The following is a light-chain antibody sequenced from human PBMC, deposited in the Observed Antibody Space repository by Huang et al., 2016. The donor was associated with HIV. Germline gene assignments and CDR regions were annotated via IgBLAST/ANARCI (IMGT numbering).Light chain of an antibody. CDR2: GSS. J-gene: IGKJ4*01. CDR1: RSASTN. CDR3: HQYNNWLLS. V-gene: IGKV3-15*01. Sequence: EIVMTQSPATLSVAPGQRVTLAFRANRSASTNLAWYQQRPGQAPRLLNCGSSTRAPGIPARFSGSGSGTDFSLTISSLQSEDFALYYCHQYNNWLLSFGGGTRV.